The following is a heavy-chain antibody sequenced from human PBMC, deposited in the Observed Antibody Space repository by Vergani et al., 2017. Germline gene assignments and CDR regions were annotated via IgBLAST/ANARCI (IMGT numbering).Heavy chain of an antibody. Sequence: EVQLVQSGAEVKKPGESLKISCKGSGYSFTSYWIGWVRQMPGKGLEWMGIIYPGDSDTRYSPSFQGQVTISADKSISTAYLQWSSLKASDTAMYYCARHREWGLVVXAATPWYYYCGMDVWGQGTTVTVSS. V-gene: IGHV5-51*01. J-gene: IGHJ6*02. CDR3: ARHREWGLVVXAATPWYYYCGMDV. D-gene: IGHD2-15*01. CDR1: GYSFTSYW. CDR2: IYPGDSDT.